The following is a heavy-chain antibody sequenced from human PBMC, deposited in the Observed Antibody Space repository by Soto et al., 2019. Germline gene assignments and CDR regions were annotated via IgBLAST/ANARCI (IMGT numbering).Heavy chain of an antibody. CDR3: ASWLEREHAYDI. V-gene: IGHV3-53*01. CDR1: GLTVRGKKY. Sequence: DVQLVASGGGLIQPGGSLRLSCAASGLTVRGKKYITWVRQAPGKGLEWVSALYDVDGTYYADSAKGRFTISRDNSNNIIYLQMNSLGPDDTAVYYCASWLEREHAYDIWGLGTMVTVSS. D-gene: IGHD1-1*01. J-gene: IGHJ3*02. CDR2: LYDVDGT.